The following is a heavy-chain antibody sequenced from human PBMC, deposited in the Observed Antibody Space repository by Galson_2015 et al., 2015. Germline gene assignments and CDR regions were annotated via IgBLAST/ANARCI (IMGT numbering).Heavy chain of an antibody. CDR1: GFTFSSYS. V-gene: IGHV3-48*02. CDR2: ISSSSSTI. CDR3: AREEISTEVPAAPGGLRGESSQEYYYYYMDV. Sequence: SLRLSCAASGFTFSSYSMNWVRQAPGKGLEWVSYISSSSSTIYYADSVKGRFTISRDNAKNSLYLQMNSLRDEDTAVYYCAREEISTEVPAAPGGLRGESSQEYYYYYMDVWGKGTTVTVSS. J-gene: IGHJ6*03. D-gene: IGHD2-2*01.